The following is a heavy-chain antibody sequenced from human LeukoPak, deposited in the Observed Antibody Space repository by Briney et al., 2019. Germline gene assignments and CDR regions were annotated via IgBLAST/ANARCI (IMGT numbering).Heavy chain of an antibody. D-gene: IGHD6-13*01. CDR3: ARDLAPSIAAAGLDY. J-gene: IGHJ4*02. Sequence: GGSLRLSCAASGFTFSSYGMHWVRQAPGKGLEWVAVIWYDGSNKYYADSVKGRFTISRDNSKNTLYLQMNSLRAEDTAVYYCARDLAPSIAAAGLDYWGQGTLVTVPS. CDR2: IWYDGSNK. CDR1: GFTFSSYG. V-gene: IGHV3-33*01.